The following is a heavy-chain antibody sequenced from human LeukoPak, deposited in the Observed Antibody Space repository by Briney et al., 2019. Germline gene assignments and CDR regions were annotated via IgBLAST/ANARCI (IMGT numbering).Heavy chain of an antibody. CDR3: ARDGFEYSSSWDNWFDP. V-gene: IGHV1-18*01. CDR2: ISAYNGNT. D-gene: IGHD6-6*01. J-gene: IGHJ5*02. CDR1: GYTFTSYG. Sequence: ASVKVSCKASGYTFTSYGISWVRQAPGQGLEWMGWISAYNGNTNYAQKLQGRVTMTTDTSTSTAYMELRSLRSDDTAVYYCARDGFEYSSSWDNWFDPWGKGTLVSVSS.